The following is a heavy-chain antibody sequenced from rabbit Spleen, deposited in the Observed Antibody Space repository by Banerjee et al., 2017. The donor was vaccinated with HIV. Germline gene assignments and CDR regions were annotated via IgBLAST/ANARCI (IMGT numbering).Heavy chain of an antibody. CDR3: ARFYGAWDAFNL. CDR2: IYGGSGGYT. CDR1: GFSFSNKAV. V-gene: IGHV1S45*01. D-gene: IGHD2-1*01. J-gene: IGHJ4*01. Sequence: QEQLVESGGGLVKPEGSLKLSCTASGFSFSNKAVMCWVRQAPGKGLEWIACIYGGSGGYTYYASWAKGRFTISKTSSTTVTLQMTSLTAADTATYFCARFYGAWDAFNLWGPGTLVTVS.